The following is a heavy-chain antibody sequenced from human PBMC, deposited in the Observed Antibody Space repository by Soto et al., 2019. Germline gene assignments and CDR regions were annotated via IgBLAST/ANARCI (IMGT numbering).Heavy chain of an antibody. CDR2: IYYSGST. CDR3: ARSGVVVAAVNWFDP. V-gene: IGHV4-30-4*01. Sequence: SETLSLTCTVSGGSISSGDYHWSWIRQPPGKGLEWIGYIYYSGSTYYNPSLKSRVTISVDTSKNQFSLKLSSVTAADTAVYYCARSGVVVAAVNWFDPWGQGTLVTVSS. D-gene: IGHD2-15*01. J-gene: IGHJ5*02. CDR1: GGSISSGDYH.